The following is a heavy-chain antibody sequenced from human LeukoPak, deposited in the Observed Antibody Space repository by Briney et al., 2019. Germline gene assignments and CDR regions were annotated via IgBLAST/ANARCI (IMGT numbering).Heavy chain of an antibody. V-gene: IGHV3-74*01. CDR1: GFTLSNYW. J-gene: IGHJ4*02. CDR3: ARWRTCSGGTCYLDY. D-gene: IGHD2-15*01. Sequence: GGSLRLSCAASGFTLSNYWMHWVRQAPGKGPVWVSRIKSDGSSINYADSVKGRFTISRDNAKNTLYLQMNSLSADDTAVYYCARWRTCSGGTCYLDYWGQGTLVTVSS. CDR2: IKSDGSSI.